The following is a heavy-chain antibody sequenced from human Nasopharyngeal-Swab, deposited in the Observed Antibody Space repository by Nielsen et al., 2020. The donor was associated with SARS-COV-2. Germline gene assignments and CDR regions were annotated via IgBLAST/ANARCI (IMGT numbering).Heavy chain of an antibody. CDR2: ISYDGSNK. J-gene: IGHJ6*04. Sequence: VRQAPGKGLEWVAVISYDGSNKYYADSVKGRFTISRDNSKNTLYLQMNSLRSDDTAVYYCARGSRGSGTVTTTLDVWGKGTTVTVSS. V-gene: IGHV3-30-3*01. D-gene: IGHD4-17*01. CDR3: ARGSRGSGTVTTTLDV.